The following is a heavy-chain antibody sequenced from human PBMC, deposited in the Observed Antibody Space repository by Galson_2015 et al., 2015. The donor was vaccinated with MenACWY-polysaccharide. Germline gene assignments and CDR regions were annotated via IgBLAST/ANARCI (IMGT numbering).Heavy chain of an antibody. Sequence: SLRLSCAASGFTFSTYAMHWVRQAPGQGLEWMATISSSGDDKYYADSVKGRFTISRDNSNNTLYLEMSSLRAGDTAVYYCVKNGYTGSSYGYFDSWGQGTLGTFSS. CDR3: VKNGYTGSSYGYFDS. CDR2: ISSSGDDK. V-gene: IGHV3-30*18. J-gene: IGHJ4*02. CDR1: GFTFSTYA. D-gene: IGHD1-26*01.